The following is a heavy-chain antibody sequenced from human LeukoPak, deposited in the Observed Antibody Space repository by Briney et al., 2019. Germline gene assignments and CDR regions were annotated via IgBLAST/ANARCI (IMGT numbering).Heavy chain of an antibody. CDR3: AKDRDGADRIIL. CDR1: AYDFTGYH. J-gene: IGHJ4*02. V-gene: IGHV1-2*06. CDR2: LNPNTGHA. D-gene: IGHD5-24*01. Sequence: PGASVKVSCKVVAYDFTGYHIHWVRLAPGQGPEWMGRLNPNTGHAVYAFEFQGRVTITRDTSSSTAYMEVTRLTSDDTALYYCAKDRDGADRIILWGQGTLVTVSS.